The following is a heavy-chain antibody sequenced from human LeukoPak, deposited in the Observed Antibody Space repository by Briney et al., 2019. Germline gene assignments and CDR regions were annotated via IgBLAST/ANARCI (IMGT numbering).Heavy chain of an antibody. CDR1: GFSLSTTGVG. CDR3: AHCGLRGDYRDAFHI. D-gene: IGHD4-17*01. Sequence: SGPTLVKPTQTLTLTCTFSGFSLSTTGVGVGWIRQPPGKALEWLPLIYWDDDKRYSPSLKSRLTITKDTSKNQVVLTMTNMDPVDTATYYCAHCGLRGDYRDAFHIWGQGTMVTVSS. J-gene: IGHJ3*02. V-gene: IGHV2-5*02. CDR2: IYWDDDK.